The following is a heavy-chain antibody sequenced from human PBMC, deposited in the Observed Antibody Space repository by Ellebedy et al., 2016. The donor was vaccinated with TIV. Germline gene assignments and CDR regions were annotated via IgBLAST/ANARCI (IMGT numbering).Heavy chain of an antibody. D-gene: IGHD2-2*01. CDR3: ARGRYYCSSTSCYAPSWFDP. Sequence: GESLKISCAASGFSFSSSDMNWVRQAPGKGLEWISYIRSNSDYILYADSVKGRFTISRDNAKNSLYLQMNSLGAEDTAVYFCARGRYYCSSTSCYAPSWFDPWGQGTLVTVSS. V-gene: IGHV3-21*05. CDR2: IRSNSDYI. J-gene: IGHJ5*02. CDR1: GFSFSSSD.